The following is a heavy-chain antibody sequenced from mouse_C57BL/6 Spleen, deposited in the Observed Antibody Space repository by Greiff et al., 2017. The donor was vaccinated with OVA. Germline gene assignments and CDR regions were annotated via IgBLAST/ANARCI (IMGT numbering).Heavy chain of an antibody. CDR1: GYAFTNYL. CDR3: AEDSLGFAY. Sequence: VQLQQSGAELVRPGTSVKVSCKASGYAFTNYLIEWVKQRPGQGLEWIGVINPGSGGTNYNEKFKGKATLTADKSSSTAYMQLSSLTSEDSAVYFCAEDSLGFAYWGQGTLVTVSA. D-gene: IGHD3-2*01. J-gene: IGHJ3*01. CDR2: INPGSGGT. V-gene: IGHV1-54*01.